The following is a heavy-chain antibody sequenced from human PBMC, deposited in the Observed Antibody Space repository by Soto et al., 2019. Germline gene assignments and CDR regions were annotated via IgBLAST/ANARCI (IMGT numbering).Heavy chain of an antibody. CDR3: ASDILAAGFDY. J-gene: IGHJ4*02. D-gene: IGHD6-13*01. CDR2: INSDGSSA. Sequence: EVQLVESGGGLVQPGGSLRLSCAASGFTFSTYWMHWVRQAPGKGLVWVSRINSDGSSATYADSVKGRFTVSRDNAKNTLYLQMNSLRDEDTAVYYCASDILAAGFDYGGQGTLVTVSS. V-gene: IGHV3-74*01. CDR1: GFTFSTYW.